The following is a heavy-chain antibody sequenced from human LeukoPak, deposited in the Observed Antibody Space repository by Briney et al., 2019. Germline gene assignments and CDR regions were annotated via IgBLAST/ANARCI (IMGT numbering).Heavy chain of an antibody. V-gene: IGHV4-59*01. J-gene: IGHJ4*02. D-gene: IGHD3-10*01. CDR2: IYYSGST. CDR3: ARNMVRGVFDY. Sequence: SETLSLTCTVSGGSISSYYWSWIRQPPGKGLEWIGYIYYSGSTNYNPSLKSRVTISVDTSKNQFSLKLSSVTAAGTAVYYCARNMVRGVFDYWGQGTLVTVSS. CDR1: GGSISSYY.